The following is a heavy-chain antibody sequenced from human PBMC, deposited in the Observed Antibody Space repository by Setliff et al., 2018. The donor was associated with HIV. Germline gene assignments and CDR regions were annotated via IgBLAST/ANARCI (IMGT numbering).Heavy chain of an antibody. CDR1: GFTFSSNW. J-gene: IGHJ1*01. CDR2: IKQDGSEK. CDR3: ARGPSSTHWSPGYFQH. V-gene: IGHV3-7*03. D-gene: IGHD2-8*02. Sequence: GGSLRLSCVASGFTFSSNWLSWVRQAPGKGLEWVVNIKQDGSEKYYVDSVKGRFTISRDNAKNSLYLQVNNLRAEDTAVYYCARGPSSTHWSPGYFQHWGQGTPVTVSS.